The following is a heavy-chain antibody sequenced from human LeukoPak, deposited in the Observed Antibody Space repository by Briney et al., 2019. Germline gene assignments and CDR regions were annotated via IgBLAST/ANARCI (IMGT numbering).Heavy chain of an antibody. CDR2: IYISGDN. J-gene: IGHJ4*02. Sequence: PSETLSLTCSVSGASISSYYWNWIRQPAGKGLGWIGRIYISGDNNYNPSLKSRVTMSVDTSKNQFSLRLSSVTAADTAVYYCARDSGLLDYWGQGTLVTV. CDR3: ARDSGLLDY. V-gene: IGHV4-4*07. CDR1: GASISSYY.